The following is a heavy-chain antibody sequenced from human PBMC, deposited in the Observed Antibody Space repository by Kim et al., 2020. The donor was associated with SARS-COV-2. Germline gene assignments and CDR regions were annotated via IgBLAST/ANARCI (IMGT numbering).Heavy chain of an antibody. Sequence: KFQGRVTITSDTSARTAYMELSSLRSEDTAVYYCARRHGYCIDGSCVPFDYWGQGTLVTVSS. CDR3: ARRHGYCIDGSCVPFDY. V-gene: IGHV1-3*01. J-gene: IGHJ4*02. D-gene: IGHD2-15*01.